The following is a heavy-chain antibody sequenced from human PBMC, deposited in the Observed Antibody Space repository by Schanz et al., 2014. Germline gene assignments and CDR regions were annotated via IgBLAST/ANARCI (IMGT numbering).Heavy chain of an antibody. D-gene: IGHD3-16*01. CDR1: GFTFSSYA. V-gene: IGHV3-23*04. Sequence: EVQLVESGGGLVQPGGSLRLSCAASGFTFSSYAMSWVRQAPGKGLEWVSAISGSGGDTYYADSVKGRFTISRDNSKNSLYLQMNSLRAEDTAVYYCAKHRHYADNNGYPGIDYWGQGTLVTVS. J-gene: IGHJ4*02. CDR2: ISGSGGDT. CDR3: AKHRHYADNNGYPGIDY.